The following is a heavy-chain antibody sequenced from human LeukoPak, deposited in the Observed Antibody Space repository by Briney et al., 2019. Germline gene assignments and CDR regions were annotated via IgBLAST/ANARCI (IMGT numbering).Heavy chain of an antibody. CDR2: IIPIFGTA. D-gene: IGHD6-13*01. V-gene: IGHV1-69*13. J-gene: IGHJ5*02. CDR3: AREARIAAAGPPDWFDP. Sequence: SVKVSCKASGGTFSSYAISWVRQAPGQGLEWMGGIIPIFGTANYAQKFQGRVTITADESTRTAYMELSSLRSEDTAVYYCAREARIAAAGPPDWFDPWGQGTLVTVSS. CDR1: GGTFSSYA.